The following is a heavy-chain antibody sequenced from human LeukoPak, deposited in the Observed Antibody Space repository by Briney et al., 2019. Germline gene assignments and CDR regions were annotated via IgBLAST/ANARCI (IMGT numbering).Heavy chain of an antibody. CDR2: TRYDGSRK. CDR1: GFIFSSYG. D-gene: IGHD1-26*01. Sequence: GGSLRLSCAASGFIFSSYGMHWVRQAPDKGLEWVAFTRYDGSRKYYADSVKGRFTISRDNSKNTLYLQMNSLRAEDTAVYYCAKKYSTGLDPWGQGTLVTVPS. V-gene: IGHV3-30*02. J-gene: IGHJ5*02. CDR3: AKKYSTGLDP.